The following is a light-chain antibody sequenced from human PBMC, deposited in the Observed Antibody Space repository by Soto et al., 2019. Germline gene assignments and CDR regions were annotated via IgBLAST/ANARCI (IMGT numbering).Light chain of an antibody. CDR3: SSHTSSSTSYV. CDR2: DVS. CDR1: SSDVGGYNY. V-gene: IGLV2-14*01. Sequence: LTQPATVSVSPGQSATISCTGTSSDVGGYNYVSWYQQHPGKAPKLMIYDVSNRPSGVSNRFSGSKSANTASLTISGLQAEDEADYYCSSHTSSSTSYVFGTGTKVTVL. J-gene: IGLJ1*01.